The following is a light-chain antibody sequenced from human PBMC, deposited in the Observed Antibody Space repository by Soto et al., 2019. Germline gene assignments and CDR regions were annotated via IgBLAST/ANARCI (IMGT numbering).Light chain of an antibody. CDR1: QSVSNS. J-gene: IGKJ5*01. Sequence: EIVLTQSPATLSLSPGERVTLSCRASQSVSNSLAWYQQKPGQPPRLLIYDVSNRATGIPARFSGSGSGTDFTLTITSLEPEDFAVYFCHQRYNWPRVTFGQGPQLEIK. CDR2: DVS. CDR3: HQRYNWPRVT. V-gene: IGKV3-11*01.